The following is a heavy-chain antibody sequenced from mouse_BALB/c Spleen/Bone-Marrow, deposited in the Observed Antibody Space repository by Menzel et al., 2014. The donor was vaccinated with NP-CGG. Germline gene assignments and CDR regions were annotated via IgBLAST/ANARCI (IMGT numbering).Heavy chain of an antibody. CDR1: GFIFISIT. CDR2: FSNGGGST. CDR3: ARHYYGSSYFDY. V-gene: IGHV5-12-2*01. Sequence: EVQLVESGGGLVQPGGSLKLSWPASGFIFISITMFWVPRTPGKGLGGAAYFSNGGGSTYYPDTVKGRFTISRDNAKNALYLQMSSLKSEDTAMYYCARHYYGSSYFDYWGQGTTLTVSS. J-gene: IGHJ2*01. D-gene: IGHD1-1*01.